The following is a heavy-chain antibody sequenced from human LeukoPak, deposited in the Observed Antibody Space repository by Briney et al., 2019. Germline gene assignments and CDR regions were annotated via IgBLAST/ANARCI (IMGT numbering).Heavy chain of an antibody. CDR1: GFTFSSYR. V-gene: IGHV3-21*01. D-gene: IGHD5-18*01. J-gene: IGHJ1*01. CDR2: ISSSSSYI. CDR3: ATSPGYN. Sequence: KSGGSLRLLCAASGFTFSSYRINWLRQAPGKGLEWVSSISSSSSYIYYADSVKGRFTISRDNAKNSLYLQMNSLRAEDTAVYYFATSPGYNCGQGTLVTVSS.